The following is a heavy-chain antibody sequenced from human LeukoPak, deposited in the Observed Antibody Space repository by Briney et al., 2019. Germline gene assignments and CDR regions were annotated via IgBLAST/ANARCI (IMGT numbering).Heavy chain of an antibody. D-gene: IGHD6-19*01. Sequence: QPGGSLGLSCAASGFTFSTYEMNWVRQAPGKGLEWVSYISSSGSTIYYADSVKGRFTISRDNAKNSLYLQMNSLRAEDTAAYYCARGRGGISVAATSAFDIWGQGTMVTVSS. J-gene: IGHJ3*02. V-gene: IGHV3-48*03. CDR1: GFTFSTYE. CDR2: ISSSGSTI. CDR3: ARGRGGISVAATSAFDI.